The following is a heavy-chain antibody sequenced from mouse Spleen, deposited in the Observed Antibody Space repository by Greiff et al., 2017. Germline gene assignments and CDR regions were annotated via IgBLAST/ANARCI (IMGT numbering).Heavy chain of an antibody. V-gene: IGHV5-4*01. CDR3: ARDNRSPFDY. CDR2: ISDGGSYT. CDR1: GFTFSSYA. J-gene: IGHJ2*01. Sequence: EVMLVESGGGLVKPGGSLKLSCAASGFTFSSYAMSWVRQTPEKRLEWVATISDGGSYTYYPDNVKGRVTFSRDNPKNNLYLQMSHLESEDTAMYYCARDNRSPFDYWGPGTTLTVSS.